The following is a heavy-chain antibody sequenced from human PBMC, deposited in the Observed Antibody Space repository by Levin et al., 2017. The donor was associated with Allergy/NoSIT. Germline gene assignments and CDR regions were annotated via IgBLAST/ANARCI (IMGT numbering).Heavy chain of an antibody. V-gene: IGHV3-33*01. Sequence: GGSLRLSCAASGFTFSSYGMHWVRQAPGKGLEWVAVIWYDGSNKYYADSVKGRFTISRDNSKNTLYLQMNSLRAEDTAVYYCARADGRMYCSSTSCYGEEKGFDYWGQGTLVTVSS. J-gene: IGHJ4*02. CDR2: IWYDGSNK. D-gene: IGHD2-2*01. CDR3: ARADGRMYCSSTSCYGEEKGFDY. CDR1: GFTFSSYG.